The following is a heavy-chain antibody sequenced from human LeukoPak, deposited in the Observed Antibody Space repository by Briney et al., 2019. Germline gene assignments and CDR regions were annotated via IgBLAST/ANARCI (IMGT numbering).Heavy chain of an antibody. V-gene: IGHV3-23*01. CDR3: AKRAINREPEGYFDY. CDR1: GFTFRRCG. CDR2: ISCNGDTT. Sequence: GGSLRLFCGASGFTFRRCGMIGVRQPSARGLVYVLNISCNGDTTLYADSLEGRFTISRDNSKNTLYLQMNSLRVEDTAVYYCAKRAINREPEGYFDYWGQGTLVTVSS. J-gene: IGHJ4*02. D-gene: IGHD1-14*01.